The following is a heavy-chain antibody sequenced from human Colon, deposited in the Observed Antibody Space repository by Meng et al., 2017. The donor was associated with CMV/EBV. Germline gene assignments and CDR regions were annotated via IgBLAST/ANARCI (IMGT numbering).Heavy chain of an antibody. CDR2: IYSNGRI. Sequence: QVQLQVSGPGRVQPWETRSLTCTVSGGSISVHYWTWIRRPAGQGLQWLGRIYSNGRIDENYSLRSRVTISVDTSKNQLSLRLTSVTAADTAVYYCGRAGARGVPIDVWGRGTLVTVSS. CDR3: GRAGARGVPIDV. CDR1: GGSISVHY. J-gene: IGHJ1*01. D-gene: IGHD3-10*01. V-gene: IGHV4-4*07.